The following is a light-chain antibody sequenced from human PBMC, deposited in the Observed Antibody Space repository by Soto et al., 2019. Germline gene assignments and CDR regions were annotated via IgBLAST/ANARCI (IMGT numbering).Light chain of an antibody. CDR3: QQYNTYSWT. J-gene: IGKJ1*01. V-gene: IGKV1-5*03. CDR1: QSISSW. CDR2: KAS. Sequence: DIQMTQSPSTLSASVGDRVTITCRASQSISSWLAWYQQKPGKAPNLLIYKASTLESGVPSRFSGSGSGTEFTLTISSLQPDEFATYYCQQYNTYSWTVGQGTKVDIK.